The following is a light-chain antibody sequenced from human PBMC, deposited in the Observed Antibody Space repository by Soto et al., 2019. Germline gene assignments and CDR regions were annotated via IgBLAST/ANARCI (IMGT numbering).Light chain of an antibody. CDR1: SSDVGTYNY. V-gene: IGLV2-14*01. Sequence: QSVLTQPASVSGSPGQSITISCTGTSSDVGTYNYVSWYQQHLGKAPKLIIYDVSTRPSGLSNRFSGSKSGNTASLTISGLQAEDEADYFCSSYASTSTLVVFGGGTKLTVL. CDR2: DVS. CDR3: SSYASTSTLVV. J-gene: IGLJ2*01.